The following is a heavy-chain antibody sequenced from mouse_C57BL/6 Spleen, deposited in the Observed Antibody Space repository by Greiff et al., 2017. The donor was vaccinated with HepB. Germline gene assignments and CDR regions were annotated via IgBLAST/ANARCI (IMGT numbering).Heavy chain of an antibody. CDR2: IYPGDGDT. CDR3: ARSRVLHASPSDR. V-gene: IGHV1-82*01. D-gene: IGHD6-1*01. Sequence: QVQLKESGPELVKPGASVKISCKASGYAFSSSWMNWVKQRPGKGLEWIGRIYPGDGDTNYNGKFKGKATLTADKSSSTAYMQLSSLTSEDSAVYFCARSRVLHASPSDRCGQGTPLSISP. CDR1: GYAFSSSW. J-gene: IGHJ2*01.